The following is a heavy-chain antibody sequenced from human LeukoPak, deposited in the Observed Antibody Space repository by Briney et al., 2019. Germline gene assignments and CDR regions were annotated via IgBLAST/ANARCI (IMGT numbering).Heavy chain of an antibody. CDR2: ISSSSSTI. J-gene: IGHJ3*02. V-gene: IGHV3-48*01. CDR3: AKDFSVVPAPDAFDI. D-gene: IGHD2-2*01. CDR1: GFTFSSYS. Sequence: SGGSLRLSCAASGFTFSSYSMNWVRQAPGKGLEWVSYISSSSSTIYYADSVKGRFTISRDNSKNTLYLQMNSLRAEDTAVYYCAKDFSVVPAPDAFDIWGQGTMVTVSS.